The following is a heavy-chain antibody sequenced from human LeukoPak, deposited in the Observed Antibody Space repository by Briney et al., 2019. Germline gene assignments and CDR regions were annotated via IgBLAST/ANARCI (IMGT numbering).Heavy chain of an antibody. CDR2: IASDGSST. V-gene: IGHV3-74*01. J-gene: IGHJ4*02. D-gene: IGHD4-23*01. Sequence: GGSLRLSSAASGFTFSSYWMNWVRQAPGKGLVWVSRIASDGSSTTYADSVKGRFSISRDNAKNTLYLQMNSLRVEDTAVYYCARGRPHGNDYWGQGTLVTVSS. CDR1: GFTFSSYW. CDR3: ARGRPHGNDY.